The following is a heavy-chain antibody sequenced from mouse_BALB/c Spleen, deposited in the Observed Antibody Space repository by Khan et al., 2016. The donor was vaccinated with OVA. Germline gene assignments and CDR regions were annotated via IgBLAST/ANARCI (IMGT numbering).Heavy chain of an antibody. J-gene: IGHJ3*01. CDR1: GYTLTNYG. Sequence: QIQLVQSGPELKKPGETVKISCKASGYTLTNYGMNWVKQAPGKGLKWMGWINTYTGEPTYAEDFKGRIAFSVETSASTAYLQINNLKNEDTAPYFCARSNGNYWFAYWGQATLVTVSA. V-gene: IGHV9-3-1*01. D-gene: IGHD2-1*01. CDR3: ARSNGNYWFAY. CDR2: INTYTGEP.